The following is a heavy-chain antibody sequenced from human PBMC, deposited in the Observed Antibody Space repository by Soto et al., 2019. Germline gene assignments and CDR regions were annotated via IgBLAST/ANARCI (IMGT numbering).Heavy chain of an antibody. CDR2: IIPILGIA. J-gene: IGHJ6*03. D-gene: IGHD2-2*01. CDR1: GGTFSSYT. Sequence: QVQLVQSGAEVKKPGSSVKVSCKASGGTFSSYTISWVRQAPGQGLEWMGRIIPILGIANYAQKFQGRVTITADKSTSTAYMELSSLRSEDTAVYYCARATAAQDYYYYDMDVWGKGTTVTVSS. V-gene: IGHV1-69*02. CDR3: ARATAAQDYYYYDMDV.